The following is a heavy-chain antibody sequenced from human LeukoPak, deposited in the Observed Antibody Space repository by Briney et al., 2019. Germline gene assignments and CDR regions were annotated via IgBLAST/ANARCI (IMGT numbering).Heavy chain of an antibody. V-gene: IGHV1-18*01. J-gene: IGHJ5*02. D-gene: IGHD2-8*02. CDR1: GYTFTNYG. Sequence: ASVKVSCKASGYTFTNYGITWVRQAPGQGLEYMGWISTYSGDTVYGQKVQGRVTMTTDTSTSTAYMELRSLTSDDTAVYYCARDGTGRSPYESPFDPWGQGTLVTVSS. CDR3: ARDGTGRSPYESPFDP. CDR2: ISTYSGDT.